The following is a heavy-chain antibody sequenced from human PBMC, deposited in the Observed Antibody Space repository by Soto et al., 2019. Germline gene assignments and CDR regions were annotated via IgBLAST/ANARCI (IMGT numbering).Heavy chain of an antibody. CDR3: ARQRAVTVDSAIRIRGLDV. Sequence: EVQLVQSGAEVKKPGESLKISCKASGYSFTGYWIGWVRQMPGKGLEWMGIIYPDDSDARYNPSFQGQVTISVDKSITTDYLQWSSLKASDTAMYYCARQRAVTVDSAIRIRGLDVWGQWTTVTVSS. V-gene: IGHV5-51*01. CDR1: GYSFTGYW. J-gene: IGHJ6*02. D-gene: IGHD5-18*01. CDR2: IYPDDSDA.